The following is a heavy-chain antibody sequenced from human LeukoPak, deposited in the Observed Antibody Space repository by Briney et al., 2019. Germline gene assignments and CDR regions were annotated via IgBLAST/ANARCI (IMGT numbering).Heavy chain of an antibody. CDR1: GFTVRSYS. CDR2: ISSGSRTI. D-gene: IGHD3-16*02. CDR3: ARDIEV. Sequence: HPGESLRLSCAASGFTVRSYSMNWVRQARRKGRDGVAYISSGSRTIYYEDAVKGRCTISRDNAKNSLYLHMNSLRDENTAVYHCARDIEVWGQGTLVTVSS. J-gene: IGHJ4*02. V-gene: IGHV3-48*02.